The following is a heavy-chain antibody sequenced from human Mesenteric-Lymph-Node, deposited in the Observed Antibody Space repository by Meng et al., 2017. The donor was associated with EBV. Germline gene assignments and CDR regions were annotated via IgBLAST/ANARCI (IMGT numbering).Heavy chain of an antibody. V-gene: IGHV3-11*04. CDR3: TTWLRPDW. Sequence: QGQLVESGGGLVKPGGSLRLSCTASGFTFSDYYMNWIRQAPGKGLEWISYISSSGSTMDYADSVKGRFTISRDNAKNTLYLQMNSLRVEDTGVYYCTTWLRPDWWGQGTLVTVSS. J-gene: IGHJ4*02. CDR1: GFTFSDYY. D-gene: IGHD3/OR15-3a*01. CDR2: ISSSGSTM.